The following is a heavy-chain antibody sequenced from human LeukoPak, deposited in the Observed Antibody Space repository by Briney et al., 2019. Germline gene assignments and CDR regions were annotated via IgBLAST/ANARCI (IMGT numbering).Heavy chain of an antibody. CDR3: ARVPYYYYDSSGFAFDY. CDR2: ISAYNGNT. CDR1: GYTFTSYG. Sequence: ASVKVSCKASGYTFTSYGISWVRQAPGQGLEWMGWISAYNGNTNYAQKLQGRVTMTTDTSTSTAYMELRSLRSDDTAVYYCARVPYYYYDSSGFAFDYWGQGILVTVSS. J-gene: IGHJ4*02. D-gene: IGHD3-22*01. V-gene: IGHV1-18*01.